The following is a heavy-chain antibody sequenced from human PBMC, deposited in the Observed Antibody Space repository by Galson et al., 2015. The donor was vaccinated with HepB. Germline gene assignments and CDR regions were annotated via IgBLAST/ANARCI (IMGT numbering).Heavy chain of an antibody. J-gene: IGHJ6*02. CDR3: ARDVDCFYDSSGSYYGMDV. V-gene: IGHV1-69*04. Sequence: SVKVSCKASGGTFSSYTISWVRQAPGQGLEWMGRIIPILGIANYAQKFQGRVTITADKSTSTAYMELSSLRSEDTAVYYCARDVDCFYDSSGSYYGMDVWGQGTTVTVSS. CDR2: IIPILGIA. D-gene: IGHD3-22*01. CDR1: GGTFSSYT.